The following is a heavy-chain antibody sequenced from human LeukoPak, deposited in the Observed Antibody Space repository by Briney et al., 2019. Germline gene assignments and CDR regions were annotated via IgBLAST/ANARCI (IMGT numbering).Heavy chain of an antibody. CDR2: ISSGFHT. V-gene: IGHV3-13*01. CDR3: VREARGYRYTYFDY. J-gene: IGHJ4*02. CDR1: GFALGSHD. Sequence: LAGGSLRLSCTASGFALGSHDMHSVRQTTGEGLEWVAAISSGFHTFYAASVKGRFRVSRDDAKNSLYLQMNSLRAGDTALYYCVREARGYRYTYFDYWGQGTLVTVSS. D-gene: IGHD5-18*01.